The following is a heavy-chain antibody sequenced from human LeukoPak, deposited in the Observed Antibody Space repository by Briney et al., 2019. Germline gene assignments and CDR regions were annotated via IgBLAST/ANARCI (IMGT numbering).Heavy chain of an antibody. J-gene: IGHJ4*02. V-gene: IGHV3-7*03. CDR2: IKQDESEK. CDR1: GFTFTNYW. D-gene: IGHD4-17*01. CDR3: ARDYGDEF. Sequence: GGSLRLSCAAPGFTFTNYWMSWVRQAPGKGLEWVANIKQDESEKFYVDSVKGRFTISRDNAKNSLYLQMNSLRPEDTAVYYCARDYGDEFWGPGTLVTVSS.